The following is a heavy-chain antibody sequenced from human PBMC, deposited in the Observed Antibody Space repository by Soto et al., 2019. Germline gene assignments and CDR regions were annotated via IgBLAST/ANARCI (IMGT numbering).Heavy chain of an antibody. CDR1: GFMFSSAW. Sequence: EVQMVHSGGDLVKPGGSLRLSCVTSGFMFSSAWMNWVRQAPGKGLEWVARIKSKGDGETRDYAAPVKGRFTISRDDSKKTVYRQMNSLRAEDTAVYYCVEGWNDFWGQGTLVTVSS. J-gene: IGHJ4*02. CDR3: VEGWNDF. CDR2: IKSKGDGETR. D-gene: IGHD1-1*01. V-gene: IGHV3-15*01.